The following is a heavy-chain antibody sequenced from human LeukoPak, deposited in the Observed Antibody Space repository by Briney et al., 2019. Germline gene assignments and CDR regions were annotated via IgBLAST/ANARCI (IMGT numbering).Heavy chain of an antibody. V-gene: IGHV4-39*01. D-gene: IGHD2-2*01. CDR3: ARQLGYCTSTNCYADKVDY. J-gene: IGHJ4*02. Sequence: SETLSLTCTVSAGSISSSSYYWGWIRQPPGKGLEWIGSIYYSGSTYYNPSLKSRVTISVDTSKNQFSLKLSSVTAADTAVYYCARQLGYCTSTNCYADKVDYWGQGTLVTVSS. CDR1: AGSISSSSYY. CDR2: IYYSGST.